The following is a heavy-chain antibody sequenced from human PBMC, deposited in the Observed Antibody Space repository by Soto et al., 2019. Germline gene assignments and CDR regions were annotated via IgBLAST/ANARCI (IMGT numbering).Heavy chain of an antibody. Sequence: EVQLVESGGGLVQPGRSLRLSCAASGFTIDDYAMHWVRQAPGKGLEWVSGINWNSGSIGYADSVKGRFTISRDNAKNSLYLQMNSLRTEDTALYYCAKGYNYDRSGNPDYWGQGTLVTVSS. D-gene: IGHD3-22*01. CDR2: INWNSGSI. CDR1: GFTIDDYA. CDR3: AKGYNYDRSGNPDY. V-gene: IGHV3-9*01. J-gene: IGHJ4*02.